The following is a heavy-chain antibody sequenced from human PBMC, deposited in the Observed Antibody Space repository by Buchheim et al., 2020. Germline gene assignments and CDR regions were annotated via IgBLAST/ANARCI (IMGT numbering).Heavy chain of an antibody. Sequence: QVQLVESGGGVVQPGRSLRLSCAASGFTFSSYGMHWVRQAPGKGLEWVAVISYDGSNKYYADSVKGRFPISRDNSKNTLYLQMNSLRAEDTAVYYCAKDPVEGYYFDYWGQGTL. CDR1: GFTFSSYG. J-gene: IGHJ4*02. CDR2: ISYDGSNK. CDR3: AKDPVEGYYFDY. V-gene: IGHV3-30*18. D-gene: IGHD3-3*01.